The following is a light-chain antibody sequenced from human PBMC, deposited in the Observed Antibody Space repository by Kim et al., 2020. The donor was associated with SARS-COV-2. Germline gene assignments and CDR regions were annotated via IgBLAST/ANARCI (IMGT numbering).Light chain of an antibody. V-gene: IGKV3-15*01. CDR2: GAS. Sequence: SPGERATLSCRASQSVSSNLAWYQQKPGQAPRLLIYGASTRATGIPARFSGSGSWTEFTLTISSLQSEDFAVYYCQQYNNWPPWTFGQGTKVEIK. J-gene: IGKJ1*01. CDR1: QSVSSN. CDR3: QQYNNWPPWT.